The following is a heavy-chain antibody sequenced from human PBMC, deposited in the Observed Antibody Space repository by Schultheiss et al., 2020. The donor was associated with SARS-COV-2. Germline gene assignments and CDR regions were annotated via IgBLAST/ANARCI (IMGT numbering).Heavy chain of an antibody. CDR1: GFTFSSYA. V-gene: IGHV3-30*04. J-gene: IGHJ4*02. D-gene: IGHD2-21*01. CDR2: IAYDGGDK. CDR3: AKDRALKPAAYYFDW. Sequence: GGSLRLSCAASGFTFSSYAMHWVRQAPGKGLEWVAVIAYDGGDKKHTDSVKGRFTISRDNSKNTLYLQMNSLRIEDTAVYYCAKDRALKPAAYYFDWWGQGTLVTVSS.